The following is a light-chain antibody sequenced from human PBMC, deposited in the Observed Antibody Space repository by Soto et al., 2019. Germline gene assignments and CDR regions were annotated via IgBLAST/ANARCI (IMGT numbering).Light chain of an antibody. V-gene: IGKV3-15*01. CDR1: PSVRSN. CDR2: GAS. J-gene: IGKJ5*01. CDR3: QQRSNWPIT. Sequence: EIVMTQSPVTLSVSPGDRVTLSCMASPSVRSNSAWDQHKPGQAPRLLIYGASTRATGIPARFSGSGSGTDFTLTISSLEPEDFAVYYCQQRSNWPITFGQGTRLEI.